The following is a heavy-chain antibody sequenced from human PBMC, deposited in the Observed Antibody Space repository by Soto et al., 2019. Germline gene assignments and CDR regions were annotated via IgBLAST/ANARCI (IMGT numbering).Heavy chain of an antibody. J-gene: IGHJ4*02. V-gene: IGHV4-61*01. D-gene: IGHD1-26*01. CDR3: ARIVVGVTVDL. Sequence: SETLSLTCTVSDASVWSDSYFWTGIRQPPGKGLEWIAYISHTGDTNYNPSLKSRVTISRDTSRNQFSLTVTSVTAADTAVYFCARIVVGVTVDLWGQGSLVTVSS. CDR2: ISHTGDT. CDR1: DASVWSDSYF.